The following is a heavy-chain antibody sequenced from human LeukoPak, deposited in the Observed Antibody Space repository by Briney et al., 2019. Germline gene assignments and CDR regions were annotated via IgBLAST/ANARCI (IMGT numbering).Heavy chain of an antibody. CDR1: GGTFSSYA. D-gene: IGHD5-12*01. Sequence: SVKVCFKASGGTFSSYAISWVRQALGQGLEWMGGIVPIFGTANYAQKFQGRVTITADESTSTAYMELSSLGSEDTAVYYCARFLVATGSFDYWGQGTLVTVSS. CDR2: IVPIFGTA. V-gene: IGHV1-69*01. CDR3: ARFLVATGSFDY. J-gene: IGHJ4*02.